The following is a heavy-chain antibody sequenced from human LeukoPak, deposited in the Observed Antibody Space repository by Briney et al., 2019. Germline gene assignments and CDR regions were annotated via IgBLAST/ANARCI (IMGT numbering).Heavy chain of an antibody. V-gene: IGHV3-30-3*01. CDR1: GFTSSSYA. D-gene: IGHD1-14*01. CDR2: ISYDGSNK. CDR3: ARSPGGYYFDY. J-gene: IGHJ4*02. Sequence: GGSLRLSCAASGFTSSSYAMHWVRQAPGKGLEWVAVISYDGSNKYYVDSVKGRFTISRDTSKNTLYLQMNSLRAEDTAVYYCARSPGGYYFDYWGQGTLVTVSS.